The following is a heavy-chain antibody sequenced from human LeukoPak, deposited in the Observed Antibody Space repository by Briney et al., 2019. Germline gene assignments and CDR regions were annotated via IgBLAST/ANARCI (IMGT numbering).Heavy chain of an antibody. CDR2: ISSSSSTI. CDR3: ARVTIFGVVIPFDY. V-gene: IGHV3-48*01. CDR1: GFTFGSYS. D-gene: IGHD3-3*01. J-gene: IGHJ4*02. Sequence: GGSLRLSCAASGFTFGSYSMNWVRQAPGKGLEWVSYISSSSSTIYYADSVKGRFTISRDNSKNTLYLQMNSLRAEDTAVYYCARVTIFGVVIPFDYWGQGTLVTVSS.